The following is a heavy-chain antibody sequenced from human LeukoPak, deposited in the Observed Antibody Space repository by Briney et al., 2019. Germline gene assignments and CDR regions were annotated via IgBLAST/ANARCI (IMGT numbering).Heavy chain of an antibody. V-gene: IGHV4-30-4*01. CDR1: GGSISSGDYY. CDR2: IYYSGST. Sequence: SETLSLTCTVSGGSISSGDYYWSWIRQPPGKGLEWIGYIYYSGSTYYNPSLKSRVTISVDTSKNQFSLKLSSVTAADTAVYYCARSFSNWGSKWFDPWGQGTLVTVSS. J-gene: IGHJ5*02. D-gene: IGHD7-27*01. CDR3: ARSFSNWGSKWFDP.